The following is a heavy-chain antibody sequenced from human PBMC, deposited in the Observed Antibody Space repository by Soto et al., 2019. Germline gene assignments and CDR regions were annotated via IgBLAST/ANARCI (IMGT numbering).Heavy chain of an antibody. CDR3: AKNSGWFNT. J-gene: IGHJ5*02. CDR1: GFPFGITD. D-gene: IGHD3-10*01. V-gene: IGHV3-23*01. Sequence: PGGSLRLSCAASGFPFGITDMSWVRQAPGKGLEWVSTIDGSGGATHYADSVKGRFTISRDNSKNTVFLQMSSLRADDTAVYHCAKNSGWFNTWGQGTLVTVSS. CDR2: IDGSGGAT.